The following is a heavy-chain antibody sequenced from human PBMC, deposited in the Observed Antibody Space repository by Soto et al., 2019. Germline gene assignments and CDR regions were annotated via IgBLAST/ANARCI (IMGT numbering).Heavy chain of an antibody. D-gene: IGHD1-26*01. J-gene: IGHJ6*02. Sequence: QVQLVQSGAEVKKPGSSVKVSCKASGGTFSSYTISWVRQAPGQGLEWMGRIIPILGIANYAQKFQGRVTITADKSTRTAYMELSSLRSEDTAVYYCARASGSGNGPYGMDVWGQGTTVTVSS. CDR2: IIPILGIA. CDR1: GGTFSSYT. CDR3: ARASGSGNGPYGMDV. V-gene: IGHV1-69*02.